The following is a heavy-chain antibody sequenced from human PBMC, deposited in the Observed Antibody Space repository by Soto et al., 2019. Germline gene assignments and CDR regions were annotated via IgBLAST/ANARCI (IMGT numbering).Heavy chain of an antibody. J-gene: IGHJ5*02. CDR3: ARGCSEDYNWFDP. CDR1: GYSFTSYW. Sequence: GESLKISCXGSGYSFTSYWISWVRQMPGKGLEWMGRIDPSDSYTNYSPSFQGHVTISADKSISTAYLQWSSLKASDTAMYYCARGCSEDYNWFDPWGQGTLVTVSS. D-gene: IGHD6-25*01. CDR2: IDPSDSYT. V-gene: IGHV5-10-1*01.